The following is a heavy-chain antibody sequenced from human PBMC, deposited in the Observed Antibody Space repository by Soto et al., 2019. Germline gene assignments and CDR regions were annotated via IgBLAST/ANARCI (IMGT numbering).Heavy chain of an antibody. D-gene: IGHD3-16*02. Sequence: QVQLQESGPGLVKPSQTLSLTCTVSGGSISSGGYYWSWIRQHPGKGLEGIGYIYYSGSTYYNPSLKSRVTISVDTSKNQFSLKLSSVTAADTAVYYCASHMITFGGVIDYFDYWGQGTLVTVSS. CDR1: GGSISSGGYY. CDR3: ASHMITFGGVIDYFDY. CDR2: IYYSGST. J-gene: IGHJ4*02. V-gene: IGHV4-31*03.